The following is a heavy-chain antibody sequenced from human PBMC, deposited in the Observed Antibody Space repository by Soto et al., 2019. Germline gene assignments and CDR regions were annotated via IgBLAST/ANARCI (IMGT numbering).Heavy chain of an antibody. V-gene: IGHV4-59*01. CDR2: IYYSGST. CDR1: GGSISSYY. J-gene: IGHJ4*02. Sequence: SETLSLTCTVSGGSISSYYWSWSRQPPGKGLEWIGYIYYSGSTNYNPSLKSRVTISVDTSKNQFSLKLSSVTAADTAVYYCARSVLRFLEWFDYWGQGTLVTVSS. CDR3: ARSVLRFLEWFDY. D-gene: IGHD3-3*01.